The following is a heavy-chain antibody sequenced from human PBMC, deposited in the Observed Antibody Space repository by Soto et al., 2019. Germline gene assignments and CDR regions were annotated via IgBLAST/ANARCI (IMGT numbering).Heavy chain of an antibody. J-gene: IGHJ6*03. CDR2: ISNNGAHT. CDR1: GFTLSNYE. V-gene: IGHV3-64*01. CDR3: ARRGYGSRWPNVYMDV. Sequence: EAQLVESGGGLVQPGGSLRLSCAASGFTLSNYEMHWVRQAPGKGLEYVSGISNNGAHTDYAKSVKGRFTIYRDNSENTLYLQMGSLRAEDMALYYCARRGYGSRWPNVYMDVWGKGTTVTVSS. D-gene: IGHD6-13*01.